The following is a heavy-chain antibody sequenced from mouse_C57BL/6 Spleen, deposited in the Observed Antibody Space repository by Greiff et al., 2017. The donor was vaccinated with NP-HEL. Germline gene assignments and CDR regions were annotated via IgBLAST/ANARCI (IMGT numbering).Heavy chain of an antibody. J-gene: IGHJ2*01. CDR1: GFSLTSYG. Sequence: QVQLQQSGPGLVRPSQSLSITCPVSGFSLTSYGVHWVRQSPGKGLEWLGVIWRGGSTDYNAAFMSRLSITKDNSKSQVFFKMNSLQADDTAIYYCAKEEGQGLCFDYWGQGTTLTVSS. V-gene: IGHV2-5*01. CDR3: AKEEGQGLCFDY. CDR2: IWRGGST. D-gene: IGHD3-3*01.